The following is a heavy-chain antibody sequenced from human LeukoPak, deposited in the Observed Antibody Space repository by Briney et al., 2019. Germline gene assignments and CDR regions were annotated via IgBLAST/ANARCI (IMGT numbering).Heavy chain of an antibody. CDR2: INPSGGST. V-gene: IGHV1-46*01. Sequence: ASVKVSCKASGYTFTSYYMHWVRQAPGQGLEWMGIINPSGGSTSYAQKFQGRVTITADESTSTAYMELSSLRSEDTAVYYCAIAYGSGSHNWFDPWGQGTLVTVSS. CDR1: GYTFTSYY. D-gene: IGHD3-10*01. CDR3: AIAYGSGSHNWFDP. J-gene: IGHJ5*02.